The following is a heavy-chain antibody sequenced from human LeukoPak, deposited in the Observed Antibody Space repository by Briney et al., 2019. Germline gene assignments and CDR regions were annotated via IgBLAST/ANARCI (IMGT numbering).Heavy chain of an antibody. Sequence: GASVKVSCKASGYTFTSYGISWVRQAPGQGLEWMGWISAYNGNTNYAQKLQGRVTMTTDTSTSTAYMELRSLRSDDTAVYYCARGLYSSSWPFYYYYYYMDVWGKGTTVTLSS. J-gene: IGHJ6*03. D-gene: IGHD6-13*01. CDR3: ARGLYSSSWPFYYYYYYMDV. CDR2: ISAYNGNT. V-gene: IGHV1-18*01. CDR1: GYTFTSYG.